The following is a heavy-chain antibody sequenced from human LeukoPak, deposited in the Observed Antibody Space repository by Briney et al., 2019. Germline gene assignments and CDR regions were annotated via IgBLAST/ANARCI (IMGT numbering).Heavy chain of an antibody. CDR2: IYTSGST. V-gene: IGHV4-4*07. CDR1: GGSISSYY. CDR3: ARGVVPAATRSYYFDY. Sequence: SETLSLTCTVSGGSISSYYWSWIRQPAGKGLEWIGRIYTSGSTNYNPSLKSRVTMSVDTSKNQFSLKLSSVTAADTAVYYCARGVVPAATRSYYFDYWGQGTLVTVSS. J-gene: IGHJ4*02. D-gene: IGHD2-2*01.